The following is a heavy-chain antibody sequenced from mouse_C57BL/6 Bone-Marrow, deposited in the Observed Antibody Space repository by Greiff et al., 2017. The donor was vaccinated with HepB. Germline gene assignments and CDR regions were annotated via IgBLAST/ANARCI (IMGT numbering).Heavy chain of an antibody. V-gene: IGHV5-15*01. J-gene: IGHJ4*01. Sequence: EVKLQESGGGLVQPGGSLKLSCAASGFTFSDYGMAWVRQAPRKGPEWVAFISNLAYSIYYADTVTGRFTISRENAKNTLYLEMSSLRSEDTAMYYCARELGGGYYAMDYWGQGTSVTVSS. D-gene: IGHD4-1*01. CDR2: ISNLAYSI. CDR3: ARELGGGYYAMDY. CDR1: GFTFSDYG.